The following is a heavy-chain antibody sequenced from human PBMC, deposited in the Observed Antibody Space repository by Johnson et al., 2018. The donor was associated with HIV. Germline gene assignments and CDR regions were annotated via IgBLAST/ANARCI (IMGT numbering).Heavy chain of an antibody. Sequence: QVQLVESGGGLVQPGGSLRLSCAASGFTFSSYAMHWVRQAPGKGLEWVAVISYDGSNKYYADSVKGRFTISRDNSKNTLYLQMNSLRAEDTAVYYCAKDTEGSGYAFDIWGQGTMVTVSS. V-gene: IGHV3-30-3*01. CDR3: AKDTEGSGYAFDI. J-gene: IGHJ3*02. CDR1: GFTFSSYA. D-gene: IGHD3-22*01. CDR2: ISYDGSNK.